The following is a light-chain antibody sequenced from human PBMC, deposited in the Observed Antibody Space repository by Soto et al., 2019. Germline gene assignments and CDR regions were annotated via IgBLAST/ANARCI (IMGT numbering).Light chain of an antibody. V-gene: IGKV3-20*01. Sequence: EVVLTQSPGTLSLSPGEGATLSCRASHNISSTYLALYQQKPGQAPRLHIYGASSRATGIPDRFSGSGSGTDFTLTVSRLEPEDFAVFYCQHYGSSMYTFGQGTRLDIK. J-gene: IGKJ2*01. CDR1: HNISSTY. CDR3: QHYGSSMYT. CDR2: GAS.